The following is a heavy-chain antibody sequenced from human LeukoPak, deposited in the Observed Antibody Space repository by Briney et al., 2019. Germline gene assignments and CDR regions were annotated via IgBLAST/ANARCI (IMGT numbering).Heavy chain of an antibody. CDR3: ARGAYCSDDSCRGAFDI. J-gene: IGHJ3*02. D-gene: IGHD2-15*01. CDR2: IWYDGSNK. Sequence: PGGSLRLSCAASGFAFSTYAMYWVRQAPGKGLEWVTDIWYDGSNKYYADSVKGRFTISRDNSKNTLYLQMNSLRAEDTAVYYCARGAYCSDDSCRGAFDIWGQGTMVTLSS. CDR1: GFAFSTYA. V-gene: IGHV3-33*01.